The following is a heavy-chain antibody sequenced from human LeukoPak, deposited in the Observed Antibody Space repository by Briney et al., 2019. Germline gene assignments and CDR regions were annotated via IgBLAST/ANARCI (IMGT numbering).Heavy chain of an antibody. CDR3: ARDRLCYGWGRINWFDP. CDR2: INPNSGGT. D-gene: IGHD3-10*01. V-gene: IGHV1-2*02. Sequence: AAVKVSCKPSGYSLTGYYVHWVRQAPPPGREWMGWINPNSGGTNYAQKFQGTVSMTRDTSLTTTSMELSRLISDDSAVYYCARDRLCYGWGRINWFDPWGQGTLVTVSS. CDR1: GYSLTGYY. J-gene: IGHJ5*02.